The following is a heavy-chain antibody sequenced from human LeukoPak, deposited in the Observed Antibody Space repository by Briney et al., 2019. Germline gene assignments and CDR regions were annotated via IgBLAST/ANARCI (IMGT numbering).Heavy chain of an antibody. CDR3: GRFGRGLDSGYVHY. CDR2: IYPGDYDT. V-gene: IGHV5-51*01. CDR1: GYSFTTYW. J-gene: IGHJ4*02. D-gene: IGHD1-26*01. Sequence: PGESLKISCKISGYSFTTYWIGWVRQMPGKGLEWMGIIYPGDYDTRYSPSFQGQVTISAHRSISTAYLQCISLTASDTAISYWGRFGRGLDSGYVHYWGQGTLVTVSS.